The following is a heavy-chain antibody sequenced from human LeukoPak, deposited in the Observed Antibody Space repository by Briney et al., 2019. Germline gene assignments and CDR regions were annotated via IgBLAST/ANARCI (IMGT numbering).Heavy chain of an antibody. CDR1: GYTFTSYG. CDR2: ISAYNGNT. CDR3: ARSASFRYYDFWSGYYEPYYFDY. J-gene: IGHJ4*02. Sequence: SVKVSCKASGYTFTSYGISWVRQAPGQGLEWMGWISAYNGNTNYAQKLQGRVTMTTDTSTSTAYMELRSLRSDDTAVYYCARSASFRYYDFWSGYYEPYYFDYWGQGTLVTVSS. D-gene: IGHD3-3*01. V-gene: IGHV1-18*01.